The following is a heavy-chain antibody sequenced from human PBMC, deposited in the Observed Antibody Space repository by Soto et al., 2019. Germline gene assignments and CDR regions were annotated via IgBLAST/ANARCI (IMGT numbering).Heavy chain of an antibody. J-gene: IGHJ4*02. CDR3: ADSLYGSENFDY. V-gene: IGHV2-5*02. D-gene: IGHD3-10*01. CDR1: GFSLTTSGVG. Sequence: QITLKESGPTLVKPTQTLTLTCTFSGFSLTTSGVGVGWIRQPPGKALEWLALIYWDDDTRYTPYLNSRLTIRKDTSKNRVVLTMTSMDPVDTATYYCADSLYGSENFDYWGQGTLVTVSS. CDR2: IYWDDDT.